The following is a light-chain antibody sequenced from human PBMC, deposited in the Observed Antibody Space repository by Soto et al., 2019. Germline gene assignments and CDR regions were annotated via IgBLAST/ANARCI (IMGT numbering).Light chain of an antibody. CDR2: AAS. CDR1: QSVSSN. Sequence: EIVITHSPATLSENPGERGTLSCRASQSVSSNLAWYQQKPGQAPRLLIYAASTRATGIPARFSGSGSGTEFTLTISSLQSEDFAFYYCHQYDNWPRTFGQGTKVDIK. J-gene: IGKJ1*01. V-gene: IGKV3D-15*01. CDR3: HQYDNWPRT.